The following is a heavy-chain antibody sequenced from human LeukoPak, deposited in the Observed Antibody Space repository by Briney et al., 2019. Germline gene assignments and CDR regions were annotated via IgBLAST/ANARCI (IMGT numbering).Heavy chain of an antibody. D-gene: IGHD3-22*01. J-gene: IGHJ4*02. CDR2: ISYDGSNK. V-gene: IGHV3-30-3*01. CDR3: ARDSSFQSSGYPDY. Sequence: AGRSLRLSCAASGFTFSSYAMHWVRQAPGKGLEWVAVISYDGSNKYYADSVRGRFTISRDNSKNTLYLQMNSLRAEDTAVYYCARDSSFQSSGYPDYWGQGTLVTVSS. CDR1: GFTFSSYA.